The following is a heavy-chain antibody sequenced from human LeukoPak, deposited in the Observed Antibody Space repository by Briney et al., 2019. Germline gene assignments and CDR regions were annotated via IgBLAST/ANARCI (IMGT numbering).Heavy chain of an antibody. Sequence: GSLRLSXVASGFTFGNFWMSWVRHSPGRGLEWVANIHPEGDEKYHVESVMGRFTISRDNAESSLFLQMNGLRAEDTAVYYCARGDAFSGDHWGQGTLVTVSS. CDR1: GFTFGNFW. V-gene: IGHV3-7*04. CDR2: IHPEGDEK. CDR3: ARGDAFSGDH. J-gene: IGHJ4*02.